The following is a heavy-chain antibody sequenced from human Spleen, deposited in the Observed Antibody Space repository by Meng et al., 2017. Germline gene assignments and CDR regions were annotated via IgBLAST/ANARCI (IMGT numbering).Heavy chain of an antibody. D-gene: IGHD6-13*01. Sequence: ASVKVSCKASGYTFTGYYMHWVRQAPGQGLEWMGWINPNSGGTNYAQKFQGRVTMTREASISTAYMELTGMRSDDTAMYYCARDEDISAAGKLFGDYWGQGTLVTVSS. CDR2: INPNSGGT. CDR3: ARDEDISAAGKLFGDY. V-gene: IGHV1-2*02. J-gene: IGHJ4*02. CDR1: GYTFTGYY.